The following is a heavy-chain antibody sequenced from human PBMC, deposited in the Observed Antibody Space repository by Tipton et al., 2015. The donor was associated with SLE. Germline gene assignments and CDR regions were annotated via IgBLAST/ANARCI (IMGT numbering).Heavy chain of an antibody. Sequence: TLSLTCTVSGGSISSYYWSWIRQPPGKGLEWIGYIYTSGSTNYNPSPKSRVTISVDTSKNQFSLKLSSVTAADTAVYYCARIHIAVDASDIWGQGTMVTVSS. D-gene: IGHD6-19*01. J-gene: IGHJ3*02. CDR3: ARIHIAVDASDI. V-gene: IGHV4-4*08. CDR2: IYTSGST. CDR1: GGSISSYY.